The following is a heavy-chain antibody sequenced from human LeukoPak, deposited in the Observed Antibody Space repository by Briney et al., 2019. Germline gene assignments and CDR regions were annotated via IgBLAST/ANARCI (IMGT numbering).Heavy chain of an antibody. CDR3: ARDSSSWGYDP. J-gene: IGHJ5*02. Sequence: GGSLRLSCAASGFTFSSYEMNWVRQAPGKGLEWVSYISSSGSTIYYADSVKGRFTISRDNAKNSLYLQMNSLRAEDTAVYYCARDSSSWGYDPWGQGTLVTVSS. D-gene: IGHD6-13*01. CDR2: ISSSGSTI. V-gene: IGHV3-48*03. CDR1: GFTFSSYE.